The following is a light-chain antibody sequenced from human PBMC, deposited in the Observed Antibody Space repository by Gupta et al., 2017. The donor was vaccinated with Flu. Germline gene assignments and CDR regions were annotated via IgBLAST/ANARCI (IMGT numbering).Light chain of an antibody. J-gene: IGKJ2*01. CDR2: TAS. CDR3: QQYTTYSPIT. Sequence: DIQMTQSPSTLSASVGDRVTITCRASQSINNWLAWYQQKPGKAPKLLISTASSLETGVPSRFSGSGSGTEFTLTISSRQPDDFATYYCQQYTTYSPITFGQGTKLGIK. V-gene: IGKV1-5*03. CDR1: QSINNW.